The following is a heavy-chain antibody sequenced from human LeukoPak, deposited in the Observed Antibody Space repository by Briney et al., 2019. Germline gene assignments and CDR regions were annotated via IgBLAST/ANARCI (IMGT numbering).Heavy chain of an antibody. CDR3: ARLTIGDYGDRESGFDY. CDR1: GGSFSSYA. CDR2: ILPIVNTA. D-gene: IGHD4-17*01. V-gene: IGHV1-69*13. Sequence: APVKVSCKASGGSFSSYAISWVRQAPGQGLEWMGGILPIVNTADYAQKFQGRVTITADESTSTAYMDLSSLRSEDTAVYYCARLTIGDYGDRESGFDYWGQGTLVTVSS. J-gene: IGHJ4*02.